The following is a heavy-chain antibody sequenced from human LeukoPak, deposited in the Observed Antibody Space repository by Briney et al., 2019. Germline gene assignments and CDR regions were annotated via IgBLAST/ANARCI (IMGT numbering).Heavy chain of an antibody. CDR2: IWYDGSNK. CDR3: ARERGAVAVAGIFDY. J-gene: IGHJ4*02. CDR1: GFTFSSYA. D-gene: IGHD6-19*01. V-gene: IGHV3-33*08. Sequence: PGGSLRLSCAASGFTFSSYAMSWVRQAPGKGLEWVAVIWYDGSNKYYADSVKGRFTISRDNSKNTLYLQMNSLRAEDTAVYYCARERGAVAVAGIFDYWGQGTLVTVSS.